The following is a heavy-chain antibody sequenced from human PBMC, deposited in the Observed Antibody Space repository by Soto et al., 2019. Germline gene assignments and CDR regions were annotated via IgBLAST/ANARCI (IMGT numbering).Heavy chain of an antibody. CDR3: ARDEKTVVVNGYWSGMDV. Sequence: EVLLMESGGGLVQPGGSLRLSCAASGFPVSYNYMAWVRQAPGKGLEWVALLCTGGYTYYTDSVKGRFTISRDNSKNTLYLQMNSLRAEDTAVYYWARDEKTVVVNGYWSGMDVWGQGTRVTVSS. CDR1: GFPVSYNY. CDR2: LCTGGYT. D-gene: IGHD2-15*01. V-gene: IGHV3-66*01. J-gene: IGHJ6*02.